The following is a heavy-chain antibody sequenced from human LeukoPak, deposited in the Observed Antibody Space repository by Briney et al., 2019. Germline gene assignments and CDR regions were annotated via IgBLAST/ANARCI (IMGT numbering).Heavy chain of an antibody. CDR1: GFTFSTSA. CDR3: TRDPLRYLRVGHYDY. D-gene: IGHD3-9*01. Sequence: GGSLRLSCAASGFTFSTSAMNWVRQGPGKGLGRVSSIDYDSSHIYYAASVSGRFTISRHNARDSVYLQMDSLRVEDTAVYYCTRDPLRYLRVGHYDYWGQGTLVAVSS. CDR2: IDYDSSHI. V-gene: IGHV3-21*01. J-gene: IGHJ4*02.